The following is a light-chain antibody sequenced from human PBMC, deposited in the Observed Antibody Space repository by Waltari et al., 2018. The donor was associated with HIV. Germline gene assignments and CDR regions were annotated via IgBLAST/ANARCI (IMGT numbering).Light chain of an antibody. J-gene: IGLJ3*02. Sequence: QSVLAQPPSVSGAPGQRVPISCPGSSSNLGADPHFYWYHPLPGTAPKLLIYGNSNRPSGVPNRFSGSKSDTSASLAITGLQAEDEADYYCQSYDRSLSAWVFGGGTRLNVL. V-gene: IGLV1-40*01. CDR3: QSYDRSLSAWV. CDR1: SSNLGADPH. CDR2: GNS.